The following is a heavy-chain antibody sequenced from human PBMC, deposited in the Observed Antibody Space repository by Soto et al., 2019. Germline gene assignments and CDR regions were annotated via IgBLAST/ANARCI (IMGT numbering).Heavy chain of an antibody. V-gene: IGHV4-30-4*01. CDR3: ARGSYYSDSSGYYQY. Sequence: SETLSLTCTVSGGSISSGDYYWSWIRQPPGKGLEWIGYIYYSGSTYYNPSLKSRVTISVDTSKNQFSLKLSSVTAADTAVYYCARGSYYSDSSGYYQYWGQGTLVTVSS. D-gene: IGHD3-22*01. CDR2: IYYSGST. J-gene: IGHJ4*02. CDR1: GGSISSGDYY.